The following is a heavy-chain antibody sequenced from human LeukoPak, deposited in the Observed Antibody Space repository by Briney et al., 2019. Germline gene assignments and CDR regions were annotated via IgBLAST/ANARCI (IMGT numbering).Heavy chain of an antibody. CDR1: GFTFSSYA. D-gene: IGHD3-22*01. Sequence: GGSLRLSCAASGFTFSSYAMTWVRQAPGKGLEWVSGINGSGGRTYYAVSVKGRFTISRDNSKNTLYLQMKSLRAEDTAIYYCARSYYYDRSGIDAFDIWGQGTMVTVSS. CDR2: INGSGGRT. CDR3: ARSYYYDRSGIDAFDI. J-gene: IGHJ3*02. V-gene: IGHV3-23*01.